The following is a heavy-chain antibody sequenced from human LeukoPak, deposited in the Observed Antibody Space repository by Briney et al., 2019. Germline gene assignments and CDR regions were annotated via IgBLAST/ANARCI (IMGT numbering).Heavy chain of an antibody. CDR1: GGSISSGSYY. Sequence: SETLSLTCTVSGGSISSGSYYWSWIRQPAGTGLEWIGRIYTSGSTNYNPSLKSRVTISVDTSKNQLSLKLSSVTAADTAVYYCARGDCSSTSCYKSYWGQGTLVTVSS. D-gene: IGHD2-2*02. CDR2: IYTSGST. J-gene: IGHJ4*02. CDR3: ARGDCSSTSCYKSY. V-gene: IGHV4-61*02.